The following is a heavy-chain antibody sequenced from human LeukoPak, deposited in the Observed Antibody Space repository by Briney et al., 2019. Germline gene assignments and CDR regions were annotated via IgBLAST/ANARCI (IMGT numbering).Heavy chain of an antibody. CDR2: IIPIFGTA. D-gene: IGHD3-3*01. CDR3: ARGFVSGYYDKYYFDY. Sequence: ASVKVSCKASGGTFSSYAISWVRQAPGQRLEWMGGIIPIFGTANYAQKFQGRVTITADESTGTAYMELSSLRSEDTAVYYCARGFVSGYYDKYYFDYWGQGTLVTVSS. V-gene: IGHV1-69*13. CDR1: GGTFSSYA. J-gene: IGHJ4*02.